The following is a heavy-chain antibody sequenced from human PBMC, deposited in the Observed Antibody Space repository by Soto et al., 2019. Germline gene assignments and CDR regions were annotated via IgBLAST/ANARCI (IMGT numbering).Heavy chain of an antibody. D-gene: IGHD1-26*01. V-gene: IGHV3-23*01. J-gene: IGHJ3*02. CDR3: AKHVGGAGTYYCPFDI. Sequence: GALRLSCAASGFTFSSYAMSWVRQAPGKGLEWVSVISGSGDSTDYADSVKGRFTISRDNSKNTVYLQMNSLRAEDTAVYFCAKHVGGAGTYYCPFDIWGQGTMVTVSS. CDR1: GFTFSSYA. CDR2: ISGSGDST.